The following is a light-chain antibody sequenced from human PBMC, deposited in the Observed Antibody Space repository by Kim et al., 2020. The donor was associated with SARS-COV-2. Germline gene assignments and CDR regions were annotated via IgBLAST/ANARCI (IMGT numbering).Light chain of an antibody. CDR2: RNN. Sequence: QTAPLICTGNRNNLGDQGAGGLQQHQGHPPKLLSYRNNNRTSGISERFSASRSGNTASLTITGLKPEDEADYYCSAWVSSLNVWVFGGGTKLTVL. V-gene: IGLV10-54*01. CDR1: RNNLGDQG. CDR3: SAWVSSLNVWV. J-gene: IGLJ3*02.